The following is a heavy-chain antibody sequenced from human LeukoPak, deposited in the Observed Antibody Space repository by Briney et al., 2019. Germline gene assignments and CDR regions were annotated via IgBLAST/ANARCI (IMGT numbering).Heavy chain of an antibody. CDR1: GGTFSSYA. CDR2: IIPIFGTA. D-gene: IGHD2-21*02. V-gene: IGHV1-69*13. J-gene: IGHJ6*03. Sequence: SGKVSCKASGGTFSSYAISWVRQAPGQGLEWMGGIIPIFGTANYAQKFQGRVTITADESTSTAYMELSSLRSEDTAVYYCARDLGKHIVVVSADYYYYMDVWGKGTTVTVSS. CDR3: ARDLGKHIVVVSADYYYYMDV.